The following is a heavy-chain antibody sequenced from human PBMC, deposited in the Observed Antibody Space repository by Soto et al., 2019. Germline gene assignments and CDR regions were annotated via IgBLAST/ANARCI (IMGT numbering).Heavy chain of an antibody. CDR1: GFSFSSYR. D-gene: IGHD2-8*02. CDR2: ISGGSTTM. V-gene: IGHV3-48*02. Sequence: GGSLRLSCAASGFSFSSYRMNWVRQAPGKGLEWVSFISGGSTTMYYADSVKGRFSISRDNVQKSLFLHMNNLRDEDSAVYYCARDWTYCAGGACYYGMDVWGQGTTVTVSS. CDR3: ARDWTYCAGGACYYGMDV. J-gene: IGHJ6*02.